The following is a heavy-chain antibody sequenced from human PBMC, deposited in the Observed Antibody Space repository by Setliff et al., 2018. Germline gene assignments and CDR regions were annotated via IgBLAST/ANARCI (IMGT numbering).Heavy chain of an antibody. CDR2: INHSGST. D-gene: IGHD6-13*01. Sequence: SETLSLTCAVYGGSFSGYYWSWIRQPPGKGLEWIGEINHSGSTNYNPSLKRRVTISVDTSKNQFSRKLSSVTAADTAVYYCARGGRISYRPSSSWYILDYWGQGTLVTVSS. CDR3: ARGGRISYRPSSSWYILDY. J-gene: IGHJ4*02. V-gene: IGHV4-34*01. CDR1: GGSFSGYY.